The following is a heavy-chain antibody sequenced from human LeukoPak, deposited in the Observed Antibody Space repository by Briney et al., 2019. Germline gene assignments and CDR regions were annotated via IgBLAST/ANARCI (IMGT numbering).Heavy chain of an antibody. V-gene: IGHV4-34*01. CDR1: GGSFSDYS. CDR2: INQSGGT. D-gene: IGHD2/OR15-2a*01. J-gene: IGHJ6*03. Sequence: PSETLSLTCAIYGGSFSDYSWTWIRQPPGKGLEWIGEINQSGGTNHNPSLMSRVIMSVDTSKNQISLKVYSVTASDTAVYYCARVGCTFSINDWSRTGLGAYPTKYHYYMDVWGKGTTVTVSS. CDR3: ARVGCTFSINDWSRTGLGAYPTKYHYYMDV.